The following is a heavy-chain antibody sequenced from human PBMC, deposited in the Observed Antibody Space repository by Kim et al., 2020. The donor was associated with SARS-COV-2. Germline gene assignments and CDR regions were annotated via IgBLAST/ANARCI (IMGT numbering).Heavy chain of an antibody. CDR1: GGTFSSYN. J-gene: IGHJ4*02. Sequence: GGSLRLSCAASGGTFSSYNMNWVRQAPGKGLEWVSYISSSSSTIYYADSVKGRFTISRNNAKNSLYLQMNSLRDEDTAVYYCARGPEQDYGDYVGDYWGQGTLATVSS. D-gene: IGHD4-17*01. CDR2: ISSSSSTI. V-gene: IGHV3-48*02. CDR3: ARGPEQDYGDYVGDY.